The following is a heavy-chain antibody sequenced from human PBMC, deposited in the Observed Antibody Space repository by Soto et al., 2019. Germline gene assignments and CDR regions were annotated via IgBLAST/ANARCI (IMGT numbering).Heavy chain of an antibody. D-gene: IGHD3-16*01. CDR3: TRLITPLDY. CDR1: GFTFSDHQ. J-gene: IGHJ4*02. V-gene: IGHV3-72*01. CDR2: SRNKANSYTT. Sequence: GGSLRLSCAASGFTFSDHQMDWVRQAPGKGLEWVGRSRNKANSYTTEYAASVKGRLTISRDDSKNSLYLQMNSLKTEDTAVYYCTRLITPLDYWGRGT.